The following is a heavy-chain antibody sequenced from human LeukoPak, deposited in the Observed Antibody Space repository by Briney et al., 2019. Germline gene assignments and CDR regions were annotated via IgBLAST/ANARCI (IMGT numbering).Heavy chain of an antibody. V-gene: IGHV3-21*01. Sequence: GGSLRLSCAASGFTFSTYSMNWVRQAPGKGLEWVSSISSGSGYIYYADSVKDRFTISRDNAKNSLYLQMNSLRAEDTAVYYCAASTVTTPEEGYWGQGTLVTVSS. J-gene: IGHJ4*02. D-gene: IGHD4-17*01. CDR1: GFTFSTYS. CDR2: ISSGSGYI. CDR3: AASTVTTPEEGY.